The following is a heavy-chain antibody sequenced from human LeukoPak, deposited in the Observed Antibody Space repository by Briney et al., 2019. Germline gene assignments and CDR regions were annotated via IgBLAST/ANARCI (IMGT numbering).Heavy chain of an antibody. CDR2: ISAYNGNT. Sequence: ASVKVSCKASGHTFTSYGISWVRQAPGQGLEWMGWISAYNGNTNYAQKFQGRVTMTTDTSTSTAYMELRSLRSDDTAVYYCARVVFPHYDFWSGYLNWFDPWGQGTLVTVSS. V-gene: IGHV1-18*01. CDR3: ARVVFPHYDFWSGYLNWFDP. J-gene: IGHJ5*02. D-gene: IGHD3-3*01. CDR1: GHTFTSYG.